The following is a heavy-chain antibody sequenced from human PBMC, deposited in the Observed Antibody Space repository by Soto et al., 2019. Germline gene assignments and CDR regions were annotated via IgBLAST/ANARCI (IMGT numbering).Heavy chain of an antibody. Sequence: SETLSLTCTVSGGSISSYYWSWIRQPPGKGLEWIGYIYYSGSTNYNPSLKSRVTISVDTSKNQFSLKLSSVTAADTAVYYCARSELTMVRGGAANWFDPWGQGTLVTVSS. J-gene: IGHJ5*02. D-gene: IGHD3-10*01. CDR2: IYYSGST. CDR1: GGSISSYY. V-gene: IGHV4-59*01. CDR3: ARSELTMVRGGAANWFDP.